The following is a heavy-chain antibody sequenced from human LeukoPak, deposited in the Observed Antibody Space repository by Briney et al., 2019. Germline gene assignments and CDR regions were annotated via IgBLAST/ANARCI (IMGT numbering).Heavy chain of an antibody. CDR3: ARGRYGWLPFDY. D-gene: IGHD3-16*01. CDR2: IYYSGST. Sequence: SETLSLICTVSGGSMSSYYWSWIRQPPGKGLEWIGYIYYSGSTNYNPSLKSRVTISVDTSKNQFTLNLSSVTAADTAVYYCARGRYGWLPFDYWGQGTLVTVSS. V-gene: IGHV4-59*01. J-gene: IGHJ4*02. CDR1: GGSMSSYY.